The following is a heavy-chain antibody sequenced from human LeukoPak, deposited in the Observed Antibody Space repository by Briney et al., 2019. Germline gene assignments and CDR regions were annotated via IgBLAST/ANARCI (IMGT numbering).Heavy chain of an antibody. V-gene: IGHV1-46*01. D-gene: IGHD6-6*01. CDR1: GYTFSIYY. Sequence: ASVKVSCKSSGYTFSIYYVHWVRQAPGQGLEWMGIINPSGGTTSYAQKFQGRVTMTRDTSASTIYMELSSLRSDDTAVYYCARGDYSSSSGPFDYWGQGTLVTVSS. J-gene: IGHJ4*02. CDR3: ARGDYSSSSGPFDY. CDR2: INPSGGTT.